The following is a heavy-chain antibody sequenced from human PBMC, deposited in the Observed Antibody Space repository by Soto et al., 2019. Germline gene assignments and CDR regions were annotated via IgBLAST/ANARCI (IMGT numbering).Heavy chain of an antibody. J-gene: IGHJ4*02. V-gene: IGHV3-73*02. CDR1: GFSFSGTA. CDR2: IRTKPNNYAT. CDR3: ARPADLSGYPEPFDS. D-gene: IGHD3-9*01. Sequence: DVQLVEFGGGLIQPGGSLKLSCTTSGFSFSGTAMHWVRHASGKGLEWVGRIRTKPNNYATTYAASVTGRFTISRDDSKNTVFLQLNSLKTEDTAVYYCARPADLSGYPEPFDSWGQGALVTVSS.